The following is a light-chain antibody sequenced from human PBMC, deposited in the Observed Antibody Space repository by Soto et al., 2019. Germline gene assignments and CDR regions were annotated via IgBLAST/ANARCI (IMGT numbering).Light chain of an antibody. CDR3: QQYNNWRT. V-gene: IGKV3-15*01. CDR1: QSVSSK. J-gene: IGKJ1*01. Sequence: IVMTQSPSTLSVSPGERATLSCRASQSVSSKLAWFQQKPGQAPSLLIYYVSTRATGVPVRFSGSGSGTEFTLTINSLQSEDFAVYYCQQYNNWRTFGQGTKVDIK. CDR2: YVS.